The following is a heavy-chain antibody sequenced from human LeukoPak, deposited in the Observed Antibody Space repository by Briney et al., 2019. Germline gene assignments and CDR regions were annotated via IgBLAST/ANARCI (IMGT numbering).Heavy chain of an antibody. CDR3: ASTRGRGYAFDI. J-gene: IGHJ3*02. Sequence: GASVKVSCKASGYTFTSYGINWVRQAPGQGLEWMGGIIPIFGTANYAQKFQGRVTITTDESTSTAYMELSSLRSEDTAVYYCASTRGRGYAFDIWGQGTMVTVSS. D-gene: IGHD2-15*01. CDR1: GYTFTSYG. CDR2: IIPIFGTA. V-gene: IGHV1-69*05.